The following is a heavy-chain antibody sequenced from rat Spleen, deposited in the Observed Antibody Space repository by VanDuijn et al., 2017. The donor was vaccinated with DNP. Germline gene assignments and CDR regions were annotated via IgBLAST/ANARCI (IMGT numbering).Heavy chain of an antibody. J-gene: IGHJ2*01. V-gene: IGHV5-29*01. CDR1: GFTFSNYD. Sequence: EVQLVESGGGLVQPGRSLKLSCAASGFTFSNYDMAWVRQAPTKGLEWVATIIYDGSHTFYRDSVQGRFIISRDNTKTTLYLQMDSLRSDDTATYYCVTRGMYGGYDHWGQGVMVTVSS. D-gene: IGHD1-11*01. CDR3: VTRGMYGGYDH. CDR2: IIYDGSHT.